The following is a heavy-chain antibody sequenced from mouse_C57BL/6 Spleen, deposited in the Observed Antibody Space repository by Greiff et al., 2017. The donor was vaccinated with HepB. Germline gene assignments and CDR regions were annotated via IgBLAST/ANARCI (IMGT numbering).Heavy chain of an antibody. V-gene: IGHV1-53*01. D-gene: IGHD2-12*01. CDR1: GYTFTSYW. J-gene: IGHJ2*01. Sequence: QVHVKQPGTELVKPGASVKLSCKASGYTFTSYWMHWVKQRPGQGLEWIGNINPSNGGTNYNEKFKSKATLTVDKSSSTAYMQLSSLTSEDSAVYYCARPYSNDLYYFDYWGQGTTLTVSS. CDR2: INPSNGGT. CDR3: ARPYSNDLYYFDY.